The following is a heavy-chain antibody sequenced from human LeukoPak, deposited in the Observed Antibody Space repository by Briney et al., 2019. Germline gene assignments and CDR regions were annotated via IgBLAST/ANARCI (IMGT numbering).Heavy chain of an antibody. CDR1: GFTFNSHD. D-gene: IGHD6-13*01. CDR2: IGTAGNT. J-gene: IGHJ4*02. Sequence: GGSLRLSCAASGFTFNSHDMHWVRQPTGKGLEWVSVIGTAGNTYYADSVKGRFTISRENAKNSLYLQMGNLRARDTAVYYCARSKSYSSSWTDFDYWGQGTMVAVSS. CDR3: ARSKSYSSSWTDFDY. V-gene: IGHV3-13*01.